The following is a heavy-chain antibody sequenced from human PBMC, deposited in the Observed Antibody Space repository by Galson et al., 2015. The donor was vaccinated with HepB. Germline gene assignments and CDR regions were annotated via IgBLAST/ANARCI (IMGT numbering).Heavy chain of an antibody. CDR2: ISYDGSNK. J-gene: IGHJ4*02. CDR3: ARVSKSYCSSTSCYLSY. Sequence: SLRLSCAASGFTFSSYAMHWVRQAPGKGLEWVAVISYDGSNKYYADSVKGRFTISRDNSKNTLYLQMNSLRAEDTAVYYCARVSKSYCSSTSCYLSYWGQGTLVTVSS. V-gene: IGHV3-30*04. D-gene: IGHD2-2*01. CDR1: GFTFSSYA.